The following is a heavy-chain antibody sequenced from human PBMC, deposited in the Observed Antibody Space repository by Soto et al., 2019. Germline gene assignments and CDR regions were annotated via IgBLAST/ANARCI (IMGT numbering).Heavy chain of an antibody. V-gene: IGHV4-4*02. J-gene: IGHJ4*02. CDR3: ARIPVLDSSGWYYFDY. CDR2: IYHSGST. Sequence: TLSLTCAVSGGSISSSNWWSWVRQPPGKGLEWIGEIYHSGSTNYNPSLKRRVTISVDKSTNQFSLKLSSVTAADTAVYYCARIPVLDSSGWYYFDYWGQGTLVTVSS. CDR1: GGSISSSNW. D-gene: IGHD6-19*01.